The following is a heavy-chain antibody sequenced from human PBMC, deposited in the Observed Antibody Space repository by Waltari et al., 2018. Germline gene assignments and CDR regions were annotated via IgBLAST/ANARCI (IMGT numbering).Heavy chain of an antibody. CDR3: ARVGYCSSTSCYHYYYYYGMDV. CDR2: IIPIFGTA. D-gene: IGHD2-2*01. Sequence: QVQLVQSGAEVKKPGSSVKVSCKASGGTFSRYAISWVRQAPGQGLEWMGGIIPIFGTANYAQKFQGRVTITADESTSTAYMELSSLRSEDTAVYYCARVGYCSSTSCYHYYYYYGMDVWGQGTTVTVSS. V-gene: IGHV1-69*01. CDR1: GGTFSRYA. J-gene: IGHJ6*02.